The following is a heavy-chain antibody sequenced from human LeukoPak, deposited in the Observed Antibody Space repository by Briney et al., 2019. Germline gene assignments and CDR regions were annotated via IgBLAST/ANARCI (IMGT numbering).Heavy chain of an antibody. Sequence: GGSLRLSCAASGFTFSGSAMHWVRQASGKGLEWVGRIRSKANSYATAYAASVKGRFTISRNDSKNTAYLQMNSLKTEDTAVYYCTSWTLGTMVRGVIMGTRDYWGQGTLVTVSS. V-gene: IGHV3-73*01. CDR3: TSWTLGTMVRGVIMGTRDY. CDR1: GFTFSGSA. CDR2: IRSKANSYAT. J-gene: IGHJ4*02. D-gene: IGHD3-10*01.